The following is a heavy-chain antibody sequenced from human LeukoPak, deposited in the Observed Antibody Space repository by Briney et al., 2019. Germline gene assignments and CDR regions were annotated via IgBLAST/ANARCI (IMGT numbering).Heavy chain of an antibody. Sequence: SQTLSLTCTVSGGSISSGGYYWSWIRQHPGKGLEWIGYIYYSGSTYYNPSLKSRVTISVDTSKNQFSLKLSSVTAADTAVYYCARYTVTTLDNWFDPWGQGTLDTVSS. D-gene: IGHD4-17*01. CDR3: ARYTVTTLDNWFDP. J-gene: IGHJ5*02. CDR2: IYYSGST. V-gene: IGHV4-31*03. CDR1: GGSISSGGYY.